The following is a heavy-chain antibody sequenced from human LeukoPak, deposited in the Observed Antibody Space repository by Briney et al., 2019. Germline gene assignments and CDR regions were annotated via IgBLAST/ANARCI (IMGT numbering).Heavy chain of an antibody. D-gene: IGHD3-3*01. CDR2: IKGDESDD. CDR3: ARVADYDFLSGYYSPFDH. J-gene: IGHJ4*02. CDR1: GFSFSRYW. V-gene: IGHV3-7*01. Sequence: GGSLGLSCAASGFSFSRYWMTWVRQAPGKGLEWVANIKGDESDDHYVASVRGRFTISRDNAKRSLYLQMNNLGAEDTGVYYCARVADYDFLSGYYSPFDHWGQGVLVIVSS.